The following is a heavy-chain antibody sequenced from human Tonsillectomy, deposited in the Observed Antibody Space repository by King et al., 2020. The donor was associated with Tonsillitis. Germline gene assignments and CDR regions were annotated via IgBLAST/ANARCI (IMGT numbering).Heavy chain of an antibody. CDR2: ISYDGSNK. Sequence: VQLVESGGGVVQPGRSLRLSCAASGFTFSTYAMHWVRRAPGKGLEWVAIISYDGSNKYYADSVKGRFTISRDNSKNTLYLQMNSLRAEDTAVYYCAKGVEWLLPDVDYWGQGTLVTVSA. CDR1: GFTFSTYA. CDR3: AKGVEWLLPDVDY. D-gene: IGHD3-3*01. V-gene: IGHV3-30*18. J-gene: IGHJ4*02.